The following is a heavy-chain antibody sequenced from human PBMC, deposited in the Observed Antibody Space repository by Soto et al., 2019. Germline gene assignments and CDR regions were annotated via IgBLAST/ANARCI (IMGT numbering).Heavy chain of an antibody. D-gene: IGHD3-10*01. V-gene: IGHV5-10-1*01. CDR2: IDPSDSYT. CDR1: GYSFTSYW. Sequence: GESLKISCKGSGYSFTSYWISWVRQMPGKGLEWMGRIDPSDSYTNYSPSFQGHVTISADKSISTAYLQWSSLKASDTAMYYCARGKYYYGSGSYWNYYYYYYGMDVWGQGTTVTVSS. CDR3: ARGKYYYGSGSYWNYYYYYYGMDV. J-gene: IGHJ6*02.